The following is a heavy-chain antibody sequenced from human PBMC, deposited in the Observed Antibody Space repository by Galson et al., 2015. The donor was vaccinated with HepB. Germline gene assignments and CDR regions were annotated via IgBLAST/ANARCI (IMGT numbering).Heavy chain of an antibody. CDR3: TRDHGSYDSISFDY. J-gene: IGHJ4*02. V-gene: IGHV3-49*03. CDR1: GFTFGDYA. D-gene: IGHD3-22*01. Sequence: SLRLSCAASGFTFGDYAMSWFRQAPGKGLEWVGFIRSKAYGGTTEYAASVKGRFTISRDDSKSIAYLQMNSLKTEDTAVYYCTRDHGSYDSISFDYWGQGTLVTVSS. CDR2: IRSKAYGGTT.